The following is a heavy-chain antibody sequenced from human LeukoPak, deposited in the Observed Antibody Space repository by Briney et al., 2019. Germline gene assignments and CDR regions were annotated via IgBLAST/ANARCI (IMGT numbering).Heavy chain of an antibody. J-gene: IGHJ6*02. V-gene: IGHV1-69*13. CDR1: GGTFSSYA. D-gene: IGHD2-2*01. CDR3: ARTRIRCSSTSCYRYGMDV. Sequence: SVKVSCKASGGTFSSYAISWVRQAPGQGLEWMGGIIPIFGTANYAQKFQGRVTITADESTSTAYMELSSLRSEDTAVYYCARTRIRCSSTSCYRYGMDVWGQGTTVTVSS. CDR2: IIPIFGTA.